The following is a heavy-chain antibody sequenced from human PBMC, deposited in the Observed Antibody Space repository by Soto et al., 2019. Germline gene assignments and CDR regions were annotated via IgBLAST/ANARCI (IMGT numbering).Heavy chain of an antibody. CDR1: GGSISSSSYY. CDR2: IYYSGST. D-gene: IGHD3-10*01. J-gene: IGHJ4*02. CDR3: ARYGSGTYYPTTFDS. V-gene: IGHV4-39*02. Sequence: SETLSLTCTVSGGSISSSSYYWGWIRQPPGKGLEWIGSIYYSGSTYYNPSLKSRVTISVDTSKNHFSLKLSSVTAADTAVYYCARYGSGTYYPTTFDSWGQGTLVTVSS.